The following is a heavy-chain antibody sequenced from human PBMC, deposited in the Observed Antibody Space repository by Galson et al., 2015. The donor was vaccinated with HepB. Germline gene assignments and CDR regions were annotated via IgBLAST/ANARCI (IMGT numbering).Heavy chain of an antibody. CDR3: ARWGPPRVVPAARYYYYGMDV. J-gene: IGHJ6*02. CDR1: GYTFTSYG. CDR2: ISAYNGNT. D-gene: IGHD2-2*01. Sequence: SVKVSCKASGYTFTSYGISWVRQAPGQGLEWMGWISAYNGNTNYAQKLQGRVTMTTDTSTSTAYMELRSLRSDDTAVYHCARWGPPRVVPAARYYYYGMDVWGQGTTVTVSS. V-gene: IGHV1-18*04.